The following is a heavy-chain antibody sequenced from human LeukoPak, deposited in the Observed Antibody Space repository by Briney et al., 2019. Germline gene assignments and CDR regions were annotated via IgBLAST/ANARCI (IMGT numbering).Heavy chain of an antibody. J-gene: IGHJ3*02. CDR3: ARGRYCSADICSGGDAFDI. CDR1: GGSINNYY. V-gene: IGHV4-4*07. CDR2: IYTGGST. Sequence: KSSKTLSLTCTVSGGSINNYYWSWMPQPAGQGLKWFGRIYTGGSTNYNPSLESRVTMSVDTSKNQFSLKLSSVTAADTAVYYCARGRYCSADICSGGDAFDIWGQGTMVSVSS. D-gene: IGHD2-15*01.